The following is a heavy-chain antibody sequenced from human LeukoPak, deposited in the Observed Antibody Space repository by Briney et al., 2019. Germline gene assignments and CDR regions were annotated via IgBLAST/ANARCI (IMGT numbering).Heavy chain of an antibody. CDR3: AKGGGTDCGGDCYYFDY. Sequence: GGSLRLSCAASGFTFSSYGMHWVRQAPGKGLEWVAFISYDGINKYYADSVKGRFTISRDNSKNTLYLQMNSLRAEDTAVYYCAKGGGTDCGGDCYYFDYWGQGTLVTVSS. CDR2: ISYDGINK. J-gene: IGHJ4*02. D-gene: IGHD2-21*02. CDR1: GFTFSSYG. V-gene: IGHV3-30*18.